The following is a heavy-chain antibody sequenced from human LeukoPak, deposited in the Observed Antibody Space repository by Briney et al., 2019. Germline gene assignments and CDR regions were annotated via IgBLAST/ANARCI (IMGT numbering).Heavy chain of an antibody. J-gene: IGHJ4*02. CDR3: ARDPSNTSGNYPYFDY. CDR2: ISAYNGDT. V-gene: IGHV1-18*01. Sequence: ASEKVPYKASSYTLTRHYIRCVRQAPGQGREWMGWISAYNGDTKYAQNFQGRVTITTDTSTSTAYMELRSLRSDDTAVYYCARDPSNTSGNYPYFDYWGQGTLVTVSS. D-gene: IGHD3-22*01. CDR1: SYTLTRHY.